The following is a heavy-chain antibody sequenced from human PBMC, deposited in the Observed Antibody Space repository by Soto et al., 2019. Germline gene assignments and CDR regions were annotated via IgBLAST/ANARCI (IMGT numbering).Heavy chain of an antibody. Sequence: VQVVESGGGLVQPGGSLRLSCAASGFTFSSNSMNWVRQAPGKGLEWISYISSSSSTIYADSVKGRFTISRDNAKNSLYLQTNSLRDEDTAVYYCARVIWSGHLTSDLWGQGTLVTVSS. J-gene: IGHJ5*02. D-gene: IGHD3-3*01. V-gene: IGHV3-48*02. CDR3: ARVIWSGHLTSDL. CDR1: GFTFSSNS. CDR2: ISSSSSTI.